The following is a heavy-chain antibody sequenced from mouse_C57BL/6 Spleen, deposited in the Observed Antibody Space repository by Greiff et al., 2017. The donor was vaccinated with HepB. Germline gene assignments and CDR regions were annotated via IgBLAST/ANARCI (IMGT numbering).Heavy chain of an antibody. Sequence: VQLQQPGAELVKPGASVKLSCKASGYTFTSYWMHWVKQRPGQGLEWIGMIHPNSGSTNYNEKFKSKATLTVDKSSSTAYMQLSSLTSEDSAVYYCARSLYYGSSYVYFDYWGQGTTLTVSS. CDR3: ARSLYYGSSYVYFDY. CDR1: GYTFTSYW. D-gene: IGHD1-1*01. V-gene: IGHV1-64*01. CDR2: IHPNSGST. J-gene: IGHJ2*01.